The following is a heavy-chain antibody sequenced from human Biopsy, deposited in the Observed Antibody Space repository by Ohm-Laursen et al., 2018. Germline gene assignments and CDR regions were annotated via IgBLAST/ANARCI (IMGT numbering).Heavy chain of an antibody. CDR1: GFSFSTSG. CDR3: ARDRLLYQYDSSGSDI. CDR2: IWYDGSIE. J-gene: IGHJ3*02. Sequence: SLRLSCAASGFSFSTSGMHWVRQAPGKGLEWVAVIWYDGSIEYYVDSVKGRFTISRDNYKNILYLQMNSLRVEDTAVYYCARDRLLYQYDSSGSDIWGQGTVVTVSS. V-gene: IGHV3-33*08. D-gene: IGHD3-22*01.